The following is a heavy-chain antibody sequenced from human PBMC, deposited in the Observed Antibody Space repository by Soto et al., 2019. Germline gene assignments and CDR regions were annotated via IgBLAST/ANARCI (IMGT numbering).Heavy chain of an antibody. CDR3: ARQGSGYKEGYYYYGMDV. V-gene: IGHV5-51*01. Sequence: GESLKISCKGSGYSFTSYWIGWVRQMPGKGLEWMGIIYPGDSDTRYSPSFQGQVTISADKSISTAYLQWSSLKASDTAMYYCARQGSGYKEGYYYYGMDVWGQGTTVTVSS. J-gene: IGHJ6*02. CDR1: GYSFTSYW. CDR2: IYPGDSDT. D-gene: IGHD3-22*01.